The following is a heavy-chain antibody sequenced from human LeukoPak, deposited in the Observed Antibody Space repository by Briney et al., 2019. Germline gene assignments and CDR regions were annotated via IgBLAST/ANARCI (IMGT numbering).Heavy chain of an antibody. Sequence: ASVKVSCKASGYTFTGYYMHWVRQAPGQGLEWMGWINPNSGGTNYAQKFQGRVTMTRDTSISTAYMELSRLRSDDTAVYYCARDLGNPTNIVVVPAAMSWFDPGGQGTLVTVSS. CDR2: INPNSGGT. CDR3: ARDLGNPTNIVVVPAAMSWFDP. D-gene: IGHD2-2*01. V-gene: IGHV1-2*02. CDR1: GYTFTGYY. J-gene: IGHJ5*02.